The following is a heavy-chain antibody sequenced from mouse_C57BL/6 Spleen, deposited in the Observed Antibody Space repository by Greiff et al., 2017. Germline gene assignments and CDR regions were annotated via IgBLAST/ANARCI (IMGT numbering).Heavy chain of an antibody. CDR2: IRKKANGHIT. V-gene: IGHV7-3*01. CDR3: ARHYYGSSFYAMDY. CDR1: GFTFTDYY. J-gene: IGHJ4*01. Sequence: LVESGGGLVQPGGALSLPCAAPGFTFTDYYMSWVRQPSGKALEWVGFIRKKANGHITEYSASVKGRFTISRDNSQSILYLQMHALRAVDSATYSCARHYYGSSFYAMDYWGQGTSVIVSS. D-gene: IGHD1-1*01.